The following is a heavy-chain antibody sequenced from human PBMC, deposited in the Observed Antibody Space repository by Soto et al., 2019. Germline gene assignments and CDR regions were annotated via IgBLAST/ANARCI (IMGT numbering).Heavy chain of an antibody. CDR1: GYRCTNSW. Sequence: RGESQKLCCQGTGYRCTNSWIGWVSPTPGKGLEWLGNVPPSDTDVSYSPGFEGQVTISADNSINTAYLQLLNLKASDTGICYCTNGDSSYFDSWGQGTLVTVSS. J-gene: IGHJ4*02. CDR2: VPPSDTDV. D-gene: IGHD3-10*01. V-gene: IGHV5-51*01. CDR3: TNGDSSYFDS.